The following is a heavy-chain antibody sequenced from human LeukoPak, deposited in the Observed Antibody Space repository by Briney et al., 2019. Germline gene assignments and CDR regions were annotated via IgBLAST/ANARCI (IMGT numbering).Heavy chain of an antibody. J-gene: IGHJ5*02. V-gene: IGHV4-39*01. CDR1: GASISGTAYY. CDR2: TYYSGST. Sequence: SETLSLTCTVSGASISGTAYYWGWVRQPPRKGLEWIGNTYYSGSTYYNASLQSRVTISIDTSRNQFSLKLSSVTAADTAVYYCARRARLRLFDPWGQGTLVTVSS. CDR3: ARRARLRLFDP.